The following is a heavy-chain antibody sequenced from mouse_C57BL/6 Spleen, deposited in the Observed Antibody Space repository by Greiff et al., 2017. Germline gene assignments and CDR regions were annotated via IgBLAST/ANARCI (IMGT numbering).Heavy chain of an antibody. V-gene: IGHV8-12*01. D-gene: IGHD2-1*01. CDR2: TYWDDDK. J-gene: IGHJ1*03. Sequence: QVTLKESGPGILQPSPTLSLSCSSSGFSLSTSGMGVSWIRPPPGKGLEWLVHTYWDDDKCYNPFLESRPTISKGTSRNQVVLKITSVDKADTARYYGARRSCICYGYVDVWGTGTTVTVSA. CDR1: GFSLSTSGMG. CDR3: ARRSCICYGYVDV.